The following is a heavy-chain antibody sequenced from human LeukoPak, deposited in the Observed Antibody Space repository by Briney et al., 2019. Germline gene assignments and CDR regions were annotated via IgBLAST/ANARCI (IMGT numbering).Heavy chain of an antibody. CDR1: GFTFNNYY. CDR2: ISSSGSTI. J-gene: IGHJ4*02. D-gene: IGHD6-25*01. CDR3: ARDVLPRKAAYDY. V-gene: IGHV3-11*04. Sequence: GGSLRLSCAASGFTFNNYYMSWIRQAPGKGLEWVSYISSSGSTIYYADSVKGRFTISRDNAKNSLYLQMNSLRAEDTAVYYCARDVLPRKAAYDYWGQGTLVTVSS.